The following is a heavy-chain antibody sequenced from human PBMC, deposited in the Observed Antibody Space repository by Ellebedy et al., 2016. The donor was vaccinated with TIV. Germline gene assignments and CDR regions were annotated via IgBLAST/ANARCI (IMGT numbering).Heavy chain of an antibody. D-gene: IGHD2-15*01. V-gene: IGHV4-38-2*02. CDR2: MSFYYSGRT. J-gene: IGHJ4*02. CDR3: ASHMHYHHSGGFFSFDS. Sequence: SETLSLTXTVSGYSISSGYYWGWIRQPPGKGLEWVGSMSFYYSGRTYYNLSLKSRVTISVDTSKNQFSLKLSSLTAADTAVYYCASHMHYHHSGGFFSFDSWGQGTLVTVSS. CDR1: GYSISSGYY.